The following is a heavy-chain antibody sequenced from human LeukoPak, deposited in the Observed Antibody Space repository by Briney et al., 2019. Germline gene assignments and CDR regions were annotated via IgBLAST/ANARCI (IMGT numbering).Heavy chain of an antibody. CDR3: VKDRSGSYAFDI. V-gene: IGHV3-64D*06. CDR2: ITPSGGTT. CDR1: GFTFTTYA. D-gene: IGHD1-26*01. Sequence: PGGSLRLSCSASGFTFTTYAMHWVRRAPGKGLEFVSAITPSGGTTHYADSVKGRFTISRDNSKNTLYLQMSSLRAEDTAVYYCVKDRSGSYAFDIWGQGTMVAVSS. J-gene: IGHJ3*02.